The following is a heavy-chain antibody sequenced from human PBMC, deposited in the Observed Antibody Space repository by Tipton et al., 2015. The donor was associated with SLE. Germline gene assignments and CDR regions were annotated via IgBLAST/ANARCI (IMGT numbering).Heavy chain of an antibody. CDR1: GGSISSYY. CDR2: IYYSGST. D-gene: IGHD6-6*01. J-gene: IGHJ4*02. CDR3: ARVSDSSAPFDY. Sequence: TLSLTCTVSGGSISSYYWSWIRQPPGKGLEWIGYIYYSGSTNYNPSLKSRVTISVDTSKNQFSLKLSSVTAADTAVYYCARVSDSSAPFDYWGQGTLVTVSS. V-gene: IGHV4-59*08.